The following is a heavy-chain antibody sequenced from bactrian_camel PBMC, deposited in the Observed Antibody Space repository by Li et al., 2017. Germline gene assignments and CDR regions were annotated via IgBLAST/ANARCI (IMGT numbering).Heavy chain of an antibody. CDR1: RSTYC. J-gene: IGHJ4*01. CDR2: LSTGGSRT. D-gene: IGHD3*01. V-gene: IGHV3S54*01. CDR3: AARGLGADCSGPRRSSAEYVY. Sequence: HVQLVESGGGSVQAGGSLRLSCVASRSTYCMGWFRQAPGKEREGVAALSTGGSRTYGDDSVKGRFTISQGNAENTLYLQMNGLKSEDTAMYFCAARGLGADCSGPRRSSAEYVYWGQGTQVTVSS.